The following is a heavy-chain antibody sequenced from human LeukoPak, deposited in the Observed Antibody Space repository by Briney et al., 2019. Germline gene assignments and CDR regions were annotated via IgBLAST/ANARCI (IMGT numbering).Heavy chain of an antibody. V-gene: IGHV1-24*01. CDR2: FDPEDGET. J-gene: IGHJ3*02. D-gene: IGHD3-22*01. CDR3: ATGSPIVVVITPYAFDI. Sequence: ASVKVSCKVSGYTLTELSMHWVRQAPGKGLEWMGGFDPEDGETIYAQKFQGRVTMTKDTSTDTAYMELSSLRSEDTAVYYCATGSPIVVVITPYAFDIWGQGTMVTVSS. CDR1: GYTLTELS.